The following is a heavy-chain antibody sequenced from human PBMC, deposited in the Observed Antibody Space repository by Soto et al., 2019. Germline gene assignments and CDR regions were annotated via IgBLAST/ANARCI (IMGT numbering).Heavy chain of an antibody. Sequence: GGSLRLSCAASGFTFSSYAMSWVRQAPGKGLEWVSAISGSGGSTYYEDSVKGRFTISRDNSKNTLYLQMNSLRAEDTAVYYCAKTPHYDFWSGYLRAGWFDPWGQGTLVTVSS. D-gene: IGHD3-3*01. V-gene: IGHV3-23*01. CDR2: ISGSGGST. CDR1: GFTFSSYA. J-gene: IGHJ5*02. CDR3: AKTPHYDFWSGYLRAGWFDP.